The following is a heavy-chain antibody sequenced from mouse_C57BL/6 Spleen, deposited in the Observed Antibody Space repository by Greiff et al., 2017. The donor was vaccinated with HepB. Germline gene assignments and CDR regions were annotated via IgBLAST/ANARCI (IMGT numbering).Heavy chain of an antibody. CDR3: ARGISTTVVARYFDY. D-gene: IGHD1-1*01. J-gene: IGHJ2*01. CDR2: IDPSDSYT. CDR1: GYTFTSYW. V-gene: IGHV1-69*01. Sequence: QVQLQQPGAELVMPGASVKLSCKASGYTFTSYWMHWVKQRPGQGLEWIGEIDPSDSYTNYNQKFKGKSTLTVDKSSSTAYMQLSSLTSEDSAVYYCARGISTTVVARYFDYWGQGTTLTVAS.